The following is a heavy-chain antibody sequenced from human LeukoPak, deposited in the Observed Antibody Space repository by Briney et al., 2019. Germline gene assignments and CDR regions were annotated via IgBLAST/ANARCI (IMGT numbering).Heavy chain of an antibody. CDR2: INHSGST. D-gene: IGHD1-1*01. V-gene: IGHV4-4*02. CDR1: GGSISSSNW. Sequence: SGTLSLTCAVSGGSISSSNWWSWVRQPPGKGLEWIGEINHSGSTNYNPSLKSRVTISVDTSKNQFSLKLSSVTAADTAVYYCARGRGWTPGTNWFDPWGQGTLVTVSS. J-gene: IGHJ5*02. CDR3: ARGRGWTPGTNWFDP.